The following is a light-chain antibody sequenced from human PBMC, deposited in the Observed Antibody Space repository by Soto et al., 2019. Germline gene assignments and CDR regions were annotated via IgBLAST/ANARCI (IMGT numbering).Light chain of an antibody. CDR2: KVS. CDR3: VQTIHWPWT. Sequence: DVVMTQSPLSLPVTLGQPASISCRSSQSLVHSDGNTYLNWFQQRPGQSPRRLIYKVSNRDSGVPDRFSGSGSGTDFTLKISRVEAEDVGFYYCVQTIHWPWTFGQGTKVEIK. CDR1: QSLVHSDGNTY. J-gene: IGKJ1*01. V-gene: IGKV2-30*02.